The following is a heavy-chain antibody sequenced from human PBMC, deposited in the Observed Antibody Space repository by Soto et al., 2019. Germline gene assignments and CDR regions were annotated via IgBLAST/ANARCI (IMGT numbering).Heavy chain of an antibody. CDR2: IKQDGSGK. Sequence: EVQLVESGGGLVQPGGSLRLSCAASGLSFSSYWMSWVRQAPGKGLEWVANIKQDGSGKYYVDSVKGRFTISRDNAKNSLYLQMNSLRAEDTAVYYCARDQGYGMDVWGQGTTVTVSS. V-gene: IGHV3-7*03. J-gene: IGHJ6*02. CDR1: GLSFSSYW. CDR3: ARDQGYGMDV.